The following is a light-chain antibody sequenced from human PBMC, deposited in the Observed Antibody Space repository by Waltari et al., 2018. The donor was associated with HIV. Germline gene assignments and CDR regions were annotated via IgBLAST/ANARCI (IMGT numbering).Light chain of an antibody. J-gene: IGKJ2*01. V-gene: IGKV3-20*01. CDR1: QSVSSSY. CDR3: QQYGSSPPYT. Sequence: EIVLTQSPGTLSLSPGESAPLSCRAIQSVSSSYLAWYQQKPGQAPRLLIYGASSRATGIPDRFSGSGSGTDFTLTISRLEPEDFAVYYCQQYGSSPPYTFGQGTKLEIK. CDR2: GAS.